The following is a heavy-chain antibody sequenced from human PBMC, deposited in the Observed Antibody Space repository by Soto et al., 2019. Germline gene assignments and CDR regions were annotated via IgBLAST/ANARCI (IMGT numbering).Heavy chain of an antibody. CDR1: GGSFSGYY. V-gene: IGHV4-34*01. J-gene: IGHJ4*02. D-gene: IGHD3-10*01. CDR3: ARDSGVDASVDC. Sequence: SETLSLTCAVYGGSFSGYYWSWIRQPPGKGLEWIGEINHSGSTNYNPSLKSRVTISVDTSKNQFSLKLSSVTAADTAVYYCARDSGVDASVDCWGQGTLVTVSS. CDR2: INHSGST.